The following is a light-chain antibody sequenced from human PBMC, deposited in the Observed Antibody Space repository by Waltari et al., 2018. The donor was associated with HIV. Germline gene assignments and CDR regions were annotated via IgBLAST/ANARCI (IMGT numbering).Light chain of an antibody. CDR3: GTWDISLSAGYV. Sequence: QSVLTQPPSVSSAPGLKVTIACPGTSSHIGPHYVSWYQHLPGTAPQLLIYERNKRPSGMPDRSAGAQSGTSATLGITGLQTGDEADYYCGTWDISLSAGYVFGTGTKVTVL. CDR1: SSHIGPHY. V-gene: IGLV1-51*02. J-gene: IGLJ1*01. CDR2: ERN.